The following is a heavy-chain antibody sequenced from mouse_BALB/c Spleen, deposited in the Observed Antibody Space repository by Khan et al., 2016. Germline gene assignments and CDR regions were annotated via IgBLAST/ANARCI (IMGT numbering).Heavy chain of an antibody. CDR1: GFTFSNFG. J-gene: IGHJ2*01. CDR3: GRGDF. V-gene: IGHV5-17*02. Sequence: EVELVESGGGLVQPGGSRKLSCAASGFTFSNFGMHWVRQAPEKGLEWVAFISSGSSTIYYADTVKGRFTVSRDNPKNTLFLQMTSLGSEDTAMYGCGRGDFWGQGTTLTVSS. CDR2: ISSGSSTI.